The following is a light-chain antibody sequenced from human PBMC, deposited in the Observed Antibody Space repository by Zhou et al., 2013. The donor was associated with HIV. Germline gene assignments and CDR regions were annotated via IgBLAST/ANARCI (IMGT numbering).Light chain of an antibody. CDR3: QQYSRSPLT. CDR1: QSVSTSY. CDR2: GAS. Sequence: EIVLIQSPATLSLFPGERATLSCRASQSVSTSYLAWYQQKPGQAPRLLIYGASNRVSGIPDRFSGGGSGTDFTLTISRLEPEDFAVFYCQQYSRSPLTFGGGTKVE. V-gene: IGKV3-20*01. J-gene: IGKJ4*01.